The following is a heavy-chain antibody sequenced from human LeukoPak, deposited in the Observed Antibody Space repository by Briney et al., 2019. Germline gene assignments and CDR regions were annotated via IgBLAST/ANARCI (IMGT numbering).Heavy chain of an antibody. V-gene: IGHV4-61*02. CDR1: GGSISSGSYY. CDR3: ARADYYDSSGYSSYYYYGLDV. CDR2: IYTSGST. D-gene: IGHD3-22*01. Sequence: PSETLSHTCTVSGGSISSGSYYWSWIRQPAGKGLEWIGRIYTSGSTNYNPSLKSRVTISVDTSKNQFSLKLSSVTAADTAVYYCARADYYDSSGYSSYYYYGLDVWGQGTTVTVSS. J-gene: IGHJ6*02.